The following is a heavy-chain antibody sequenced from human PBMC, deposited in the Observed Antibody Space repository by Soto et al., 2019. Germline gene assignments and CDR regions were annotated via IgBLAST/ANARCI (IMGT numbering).Heavy chain of an antibody. Sequence: QVQLVESGGGVVQPGRSLRLSCAASGFTFSSYGMHWVRQAPGKGLEWVAVISYDGSNKYYADSVKGRFTISRDNSKNTLYLQMNSLRAEDTAVYYCAKAGYCSGGSCYQRGRDWFDPWGQGTLVTVSS. CDR1: GFTFSSYG. D-gene: IGHD2-15*01. CDR2: ISYDGSNK. J-gene: IGHJ5*02. V-gene: IGHV3-30*18. CDR3: AKAGYCSGGSCYQRGRDWFDP.